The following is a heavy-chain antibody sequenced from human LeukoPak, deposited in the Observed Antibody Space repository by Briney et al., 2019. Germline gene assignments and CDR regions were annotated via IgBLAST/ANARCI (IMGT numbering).Heavy chain of an antibody. CDR3: ARVERPAYSEYSSSWYLFDY. CDR2: INPNSGGT. CDR1: GYTFTGYY. D-gene: IGHD6-13*01. J-gene: IGHJ4*02. Sequence: ASVKVSCRASGYTFTGYYMHWVRQAPGQGLEWMGWINPNSGGTNYAQKFQGRVTMTRDTSISTAYMELSRLRSDDTAVYYCARVERPAYSEYSSSWYLFDYWGQGTLVTVSS. V-gene: IGHV1-2*02.